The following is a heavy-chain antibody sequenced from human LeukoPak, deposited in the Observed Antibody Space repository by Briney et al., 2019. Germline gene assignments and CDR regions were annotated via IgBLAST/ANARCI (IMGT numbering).Heavy chain of an antibody. CDR2: TKPNSGGT. J-gene: IGHJ4*02. V-gene: IGHV1-2*02. CDR3: TRARHVEGYVFGADFFDS. D-gene: IGHD3-10*01. CDR1: AFSLSGFY. Sequence: ASVKVSCKASAFSLSGFYIHWGRQAPGQGLEWMGWTKPNSGGTNYADNFEGRVTMTRDTSTNTAFMELSKLTSDDTAVYYCTRARHVEGYVFGADFFDSWGQGTLIIVS.